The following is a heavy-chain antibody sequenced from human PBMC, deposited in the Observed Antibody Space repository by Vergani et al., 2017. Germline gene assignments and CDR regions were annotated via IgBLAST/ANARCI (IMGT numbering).Heavy chain of an antibody. CDR3: ARALKLRYSPFGDYYYCGMDV. V-gene: IGHV4-4*03. J-gene: IGHJ6*02. D-gene: IGHD3-9*01. Sequence: QVQLQESGPGLVKPPGTLSLTCAVSGGSISSSYWWSWVRQPPGKGLQWIGEIYHSGSTNYNPSLKSRVTISVDKSKNQFSLKLSSVTAADTAVYYFARALKLRYSPFGDYYYCGMDVWGQGTTVTVSS. CDR1: GGSISSSYW. CDR2: IYHSGST.